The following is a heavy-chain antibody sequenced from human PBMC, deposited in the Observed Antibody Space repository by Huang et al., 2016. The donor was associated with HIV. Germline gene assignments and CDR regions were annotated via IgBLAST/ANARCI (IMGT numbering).Heavy chain of an antibody. J-gene: IGHJ4*01. V-gene: IGHV3-74*02. CDR1: GFIFSDYW. Sequence: EVELAESGGGSVRPGQSLRLSCVGSGFIFSDYWMHWVRQIQGKGLMWVARSESDGSSTSYADSVKGRFTIYRDNARNTVYLQMSSLRVDDTAVYYCVRAREKGYDFWSGYRYWGQGAQVTVSS. CDR2: SESDGSST. D-gene: IGHD3-3*01. CDR3: VRAREKGYDFWSGYRY.